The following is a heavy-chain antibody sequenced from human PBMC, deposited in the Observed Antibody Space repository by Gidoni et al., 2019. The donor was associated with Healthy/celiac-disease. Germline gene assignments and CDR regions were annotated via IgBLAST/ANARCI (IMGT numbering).Heavy chain of an antibody. CDR3: ARNYYY. CDR2: ISYDGSNK. V-gene: IGHV3-30-3*01. CDR1: GFTFSSYA. Sequence: QVQRVESGGGGVQPGRSLRLPCAASGFTFSSYAMHWGRQAPGKGLEWVAVISYDGSNKYYADSVKGRFTISRDNSKNTLYLQMNSLRAEDTAVYYCARNYYYWGQGTLVTVSS. D-gene: IGHD1-7*01. J-gene: IGHJ4*02.